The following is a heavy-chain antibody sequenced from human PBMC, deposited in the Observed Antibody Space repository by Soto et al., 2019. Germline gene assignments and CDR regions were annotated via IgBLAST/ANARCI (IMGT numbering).Heavy chain of an antibody. CDR3: VREYYGSGVI. J-gene: IGHJ4*02. CDR2: ISDGGHNT. D-gene: IGHD3-10*01. CDR1: GFTFASYT. Sequence: EAQLLESGGGIVEPGGSLRLSCAASGFTFASYTMSWVRQAPGKGLQWVSYISDGGHNTYYADSVKGRFTISRDDLEGTLYLQMNSPRAEDTALYYCVREYYGSGVIWGQGTLVTVSS. V-gene: IGHV3-23*01.